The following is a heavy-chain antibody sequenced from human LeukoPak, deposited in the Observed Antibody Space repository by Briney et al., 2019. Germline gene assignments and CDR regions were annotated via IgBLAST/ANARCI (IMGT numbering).Heavy chain of an antibody. J-gene: IGHJ4*02. CDR2: ISGSGGST. V-gene: IGHV3-23*01. D-gene: IGHD7-27*01. Sequence: GGSLRLSCAASGFTFSGSAMHWVRQASGKGLEWVSAISGSGGSTYYADSVKGRFTISRDNSKNTLYLQMNSLRAEDTAVYYCAKMGIGGYWGQGTLVTVSS. CDR3: AKMGIGGY. CDR1: GFTFSGSA.